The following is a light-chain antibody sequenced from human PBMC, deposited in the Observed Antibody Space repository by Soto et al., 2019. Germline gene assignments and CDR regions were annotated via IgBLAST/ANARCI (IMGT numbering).Light chain of an antibody. CDR2: DAT. J-gene: IGKJ5*01. V-gene: IGKV1-5*01. CDR3: QQYNRLIT. CDR1: QSISNW. Sequence: DIQMTQSPSTLSASVGDRVTITCRASQSISNWLAWHQQKPGKAPKLLVYDATSLESGVSSRFSGSGYGTDFTLSINNLQPDDFATYYCQQYNRLITFGQGTRLEIK.